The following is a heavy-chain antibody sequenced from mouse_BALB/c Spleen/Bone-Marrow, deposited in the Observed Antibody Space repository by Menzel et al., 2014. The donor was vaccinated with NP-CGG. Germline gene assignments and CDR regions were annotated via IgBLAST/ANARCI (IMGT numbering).Heavy chain of an antibody. Sequence: EVQGVESGGGLAQPGGSLKLSCAASGFTFSSYGMSWVRQTPDKRLELVATINSNGGSTYYPDSVKGRFTISRDNAKNTLYLQMSSLKSEDTAMYYCARERDGYFRDAMDYWGQGTSVTVSS. CDR3: ARERDGYFRDAMDY. J-gene: IGHJ4*01. D-gene: IGHD2-3*01. CDR2: INSNGGST. V-gene: IGHV5-6-3*01. CDR1: GFTFSSYG.